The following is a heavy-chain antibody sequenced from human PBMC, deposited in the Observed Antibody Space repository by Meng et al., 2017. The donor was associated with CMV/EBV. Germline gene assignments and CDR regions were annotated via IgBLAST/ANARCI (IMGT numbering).Heavy chain of an antibody. CDR3: AKTQWAQRRNWFDP. V-gene: IGHV3-23*01. D-gene: IGHD2-8*01. CDR1: GFTFSTYA. J-gene: IGHJ5*02. Sequence: GGSLRLSCAASGFTFSTYAMTWVRQAPGKGLEWVSLISGSGVSTYYADSVKGWFTISRDNSKNTLYLHMNILRAEDTAIYYCAKTQWAQRRNWFDPWGQGTLVTVSS. CDR2: ISGSGVST.